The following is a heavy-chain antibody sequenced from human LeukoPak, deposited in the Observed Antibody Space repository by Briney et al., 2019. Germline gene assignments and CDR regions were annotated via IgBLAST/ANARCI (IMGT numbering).Heavy chain of an antibody. J-gene: IGHJ6*03. V-gene: IGHV3-21*01. Sequence: GGSLRLSCAASGFTFSSYSMNWVRQAPGKGLEWVSSISSSSSYIYYADSVKGRFTISRDNAKNSLYLQMNSLRAEDTAVYYCARANYDFWSARYYYYMDVWGKGTTVTVSS. CDR1: GFTFSSYS. D-gene: IGHD3-3*01. CDR3: ARANYDFWSARYYYYMDV. CDR2: ISSSSSYI.